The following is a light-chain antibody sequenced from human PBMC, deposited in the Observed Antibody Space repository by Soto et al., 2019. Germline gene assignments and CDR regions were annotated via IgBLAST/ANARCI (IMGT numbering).Light chain of an antibody. CDR1: QRISSW. Sequence: DIQMTQSPSTLSASVGDRVTITCRASQRISSWLALYQQQPGKAPKLLIYDASSLESGVPSRFSGSGSGTEFTLTISSLQPDDFATYYCQQYNSYSWTFGQGTKVDIK. CDR2: DAS. J-gene: IGKJ1*01. CDR3: QQYNSYSWT. V-gene: IGKV1-5*01.